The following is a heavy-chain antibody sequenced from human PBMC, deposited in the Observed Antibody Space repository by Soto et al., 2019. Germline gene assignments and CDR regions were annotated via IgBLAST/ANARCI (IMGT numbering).Heavy chain of an antibody. J-gene: IGHJ4*02. Sequence: GGSLRLSCAASGFTFTRYSMIWVRQAPGQGLEWVSGRSGSGGGTYDADSVKCRFTISRDNSMNTLYLQMKSVRGEDTAVYYCANAARSGYYSGLCPDYWGQGTLVTVSS. CDR2: RSGSGGGT. V-gene: IGHV3-23*01. CDR3: ANAARSGYYSGLCPDY. D-gene: IGHD3-22*01. CDR1: GFTFTRYS.